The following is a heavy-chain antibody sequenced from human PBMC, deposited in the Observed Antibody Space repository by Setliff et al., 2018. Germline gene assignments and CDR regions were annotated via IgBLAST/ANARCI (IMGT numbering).Heavy chain of an antibody. CDR2: IIPIFGTA. CDR3: AREEQQLVWFDP. V-gene: IGHV1-69*13. CDR1: GGPLNSYS. Sequence: GASVKVSCKASGGPLNSYSFSWVRQAPGQGLEWMGGIIPIFGTANYAQKFQGRVTITADESTSTAYMELSSLRSEDTAVYYCAREEQQLVWFDPWGQGTLVTVSS. J-gene: IGHJ5*02. D-gene: IGHD6-13*01.